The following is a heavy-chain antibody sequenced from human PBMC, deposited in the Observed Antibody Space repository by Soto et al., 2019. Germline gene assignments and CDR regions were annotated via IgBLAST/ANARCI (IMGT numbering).Heavy chain of an antibody. J-gene: IGHJ4*02. CDR1: GFTFSSYA. Sequence: EVQLLESGGGLVQPGGSLRLSCAASGFTFSSYAMSWVRQAPGKGLEWVSAISGSGGSTYYADSVKGRFTISRDNSKNTLYLQMNSLSGEDTAVYYCANEELLYSGSYYLDWGQGTLVTVSS. V-gene: IGHV3-23*01. CDR2: ISGSGGST. CDR3: ANEELLYSGSYYLD. D-gene: IGHD1-26*01.